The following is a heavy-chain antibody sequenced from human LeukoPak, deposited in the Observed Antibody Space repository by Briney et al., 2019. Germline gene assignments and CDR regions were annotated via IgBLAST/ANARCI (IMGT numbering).Heavy chain of an antibody. CDR1: GFTFSSYE. V-gene: IGHV3-48*03. CDR2: IRSTGSII. J-gene: IGHJ3*02. CDR3: ARVNDYGGNDDAFDI. Sequence: GGSLRLSCVASGFTFSSYEMNWVRQAPGKGLEWVSYIRSTGSIIFYADSVKGRFTISRDNAKNSLYLQMNSLRAEDTALYYCARVNDYGGNDDAFDIWGQETMVTVSS. D-gene: IGHD4-23*01.